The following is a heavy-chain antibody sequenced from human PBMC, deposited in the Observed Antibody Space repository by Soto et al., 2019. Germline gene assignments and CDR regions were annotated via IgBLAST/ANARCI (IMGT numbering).Heavy chain of an antibody. CDR2: INTDYSGI. Sequence: GGSLRLSCVASGIPVSSNYMHWVRQAPGKGLEWVSRINTDYSGISYGDSVKGRFTISRDNAKNTLYLQMNSLRPEDTAVYYCVRGIVTSGFDPWGQGTLVTVSS. V-gene: IGHV3-74*01. J-gene: IGHJ5*02. CDR1: GIPVSSNY. D-gene: IGHD1-26*01. CDR3: VRGIVTSGFDP.